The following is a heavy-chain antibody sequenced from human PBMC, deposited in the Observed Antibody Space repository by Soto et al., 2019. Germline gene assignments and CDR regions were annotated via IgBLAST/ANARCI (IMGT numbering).Heavy chain of an antibody. J-gene: IGHJ4*02. CDR3: ARYFWFSLDS. V-gene: IGHV3-7*03. D-gene: IGHD3-9*01. Sequence: GGSLRLSCVASGFIFRNDYMSWVRQAPGKGLEWVAKTNKDGSEAYYVDCLEGRFTSSRDNAENLLFLEMKSLRVDDTAVYCCARYFWFSLDSWGRGTLVTVSS. CDR2: TNKDGSEA. CDR1: GFIFRNDY.